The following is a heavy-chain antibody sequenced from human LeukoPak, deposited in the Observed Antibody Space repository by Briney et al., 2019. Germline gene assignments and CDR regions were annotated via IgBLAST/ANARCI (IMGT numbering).Heavy chain of an antibody. Sequence: SETVSLTCTVSGGSISSYYWSWIRQPPGKGLEWIGYIYYSGSTNYNPSLKSRVTISVDTSENQFSLKLSSVTAADTAVYYCARLGGQGGNDYWGQGTLVTVSS. CDR1: GGSISSYY. J-gene: IGHJ4*02. CDR3: ARLGGQGGNDY. CDR2: IYYSGST. V-gene: IGHV4-59*08. D-gene: IGHD3-16*01.